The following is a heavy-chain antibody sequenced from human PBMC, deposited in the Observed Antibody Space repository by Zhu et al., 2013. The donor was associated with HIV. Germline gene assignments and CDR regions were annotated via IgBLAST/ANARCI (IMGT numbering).Heavy chain of an antibody. J-gene: IGHJ6*03. CDR3: ASQRGATMVRVSRYYYYYMDV. Sequence: QVQLVQFGAEVKKPGSSVKVSCKASGGTFSSYAISWVRQAPGQGLEWMGGIIPIFGTANYAQKFQGRVTITADESTSTAYMELSSLRSEDTAVYYCASQRGATMVRVSRYYYYYMDVWGKGTTVTVSS. D-gene: IGHD3-10*01. CDR2: IIPIFGTA. CDR1: GGTFSSYA. V-gene: IGHV1-69*01.